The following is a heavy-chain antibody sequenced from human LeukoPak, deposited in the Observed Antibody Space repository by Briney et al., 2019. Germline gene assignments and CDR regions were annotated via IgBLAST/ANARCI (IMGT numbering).Heavy chain of an antibody. CDR2: ISYDGSNK. D-gene: IGHD4-4*01. V-gene: IGHV3-30*18. J-gene: IGHJ6*02. Sequence: PGGSLRLSCAASGFTFSSYGMHWVRQAPGKGLEWVAVISYDGSNKYYADSVKGRFTISRDNSKNTLYLQMNSLRAEDTAVYYCAKGKYSNVYDYHYYGMDVWGQGTTVTVSS. CDR1: GFTFSSYG. CDR3: AKGKYSNVYDYHYYGMDV.